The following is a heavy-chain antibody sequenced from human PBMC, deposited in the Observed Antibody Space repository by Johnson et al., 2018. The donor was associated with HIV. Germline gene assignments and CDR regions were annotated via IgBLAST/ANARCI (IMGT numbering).Heavy chain of an antibody. D-gene: IGHD3-22*01. CDR2: ISYDGSNK. CDR1: GFTFSSYA. Sequence: QVQLVESGGGVVQPGRSLRLSCAASGFTFSSYAMHWVRQAPGKGLEWVAVISYDGSNKYYADSVKGRFTISRDNSKNTLYLQMNSLRAEDTAVYYFARGPLYYYDSEEDAFDVWGQGTMVTVSS. J-gene: IGHJ3*01. CDR3: ARGPLYYYDSEEDAFDV. V-gene: IGHV3-30-3*01.